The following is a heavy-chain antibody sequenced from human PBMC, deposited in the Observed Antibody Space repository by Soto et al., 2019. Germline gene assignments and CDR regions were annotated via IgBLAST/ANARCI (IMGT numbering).Heavy chain of an antibody. Sequence: EVQLVESGGGLVQPGGSLRLSCAASGFTFTSYWMHWVRQAPGKGLVWVSRINSDGTTTTYADSVKGRFTISRDNAKNTLYLQVTSLGDEDTAVYYCTRGGATGAGIYHFENWGQGTLVTVSS. CDR2: INSDGTTT. CDR1: GFTFTSYW. V-gene: IGHV3-74*01. D-gene: IGHD3-10*01. CDR3: TRGGATGAGIYHFEN. J-gene: IGHJ4*02.